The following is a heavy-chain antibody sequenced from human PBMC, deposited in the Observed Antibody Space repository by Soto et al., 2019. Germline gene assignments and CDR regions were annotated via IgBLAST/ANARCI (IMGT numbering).Heavy chain of an antibody. V-gene: IGHV1-69*02. CDR2: IIPILGIA. J-gene: IGHJ2*01. Sequence: VQLVQSGAEVKKPGSSVKVSCKASGGTFSSYTISWVRQAPGKGLEWMGRIIPILGIANYAQKFQGRVTITADKSTSTAYMELSSLRSEDTAVYYCASLSADITFDLWGRGTLVTVSS. D-gene: IGHD2-15*01. CDR3: ASLSADITFDL. CDR1: GGTFSSYT.